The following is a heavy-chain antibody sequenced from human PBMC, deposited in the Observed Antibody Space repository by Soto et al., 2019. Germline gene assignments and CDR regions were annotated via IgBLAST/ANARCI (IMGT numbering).Heavy chain of an antibody. D-gene: IGHD6-13*01. CDR1: GFTFSSYA. CDR3: AKGSGSSSSFFGHFQH. Sequence: PGGSLRLSCAASGFTFSSYAMSWVRQAPGKGLEWVSAISGSGGSTYYADSVKGRFTISRDNSKNTLYLQMNSLRAEDTAVYYCAKGSGSSSSFFGHFQHWGQGTLVTGSS. CDR2: ISGSGGST. J-gene: IGHJ1*01. V-gene: IGHV3-23*01.